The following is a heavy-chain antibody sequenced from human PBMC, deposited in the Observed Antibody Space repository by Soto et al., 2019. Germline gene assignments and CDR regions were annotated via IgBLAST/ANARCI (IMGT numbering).Heavy chain of an antibody. CDR2: IDPSDSYT. CDR3: ASHYCSGGSCYGFDY. V-gene: IGHV5-10-1*01. Sequence: GESLKISCKGSGYSFTSYWISWVRKMPGKGLEWMGRIDPSDSYTNYSPSFQGHVTISADKSISTAYLQWSSLKASDTAMYYCASHYCSGGSCYGFDYWGQGTLVTVSS. D-gene: IGHD2-15*01. J-gene: IGHJ4*02. CDR1: GYSFTSYW.